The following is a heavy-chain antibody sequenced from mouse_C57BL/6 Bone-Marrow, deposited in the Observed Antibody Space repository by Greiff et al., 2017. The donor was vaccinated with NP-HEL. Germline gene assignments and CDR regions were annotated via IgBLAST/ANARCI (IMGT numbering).Heavy chain of an antibody. D-gene: IGHD2-3*01. J-gene: IGHJ1*03. CDR2: ISYDGSN. Sequence: EVQLVESGPGLVKPSQSLSLPCSVTGYSITSGYYWNWFRQFPGNKLEWLGYISYDGSNNYNPSLQNRMSITLDTSLNPFLLTLNSVTTEDTATDYCASWGLLMYFDGWGTGTTVAVSS. CDR3: ASWGLLMYFDG. V-gene: IGHV3-6*01. CDR1: GYSITSGYY.